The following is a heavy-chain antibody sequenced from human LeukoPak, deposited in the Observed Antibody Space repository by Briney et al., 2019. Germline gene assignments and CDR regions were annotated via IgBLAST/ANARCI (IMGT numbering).Heavy chain of an antibody. V-gene: IGHV3-74*01. D-gene: IGHD2-8*01. CDR3: APIGVGY. Sequence: QPGGSLTLSCAASGITFTSNWHWVRQAPGKGLVWVSRIKSDGSSTSYADSVKGRFTISRDSAKNTLYLQMNSLRAKDTAVYYCAPIGVGYWGQGTLVTVSS. CDR2: IKSDGSST. J-gene: IGHJ4*02. CDR1: GITFTSNW.